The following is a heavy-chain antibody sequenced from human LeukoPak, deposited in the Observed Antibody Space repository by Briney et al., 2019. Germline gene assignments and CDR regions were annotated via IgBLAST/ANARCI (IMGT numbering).Heavy chain of an antibody. CDR2: INPNSGGT. CDR3: ASVVPAAEGYWFDP. Sequence: ASVKVSCKASGYTFTGYYMHWVRQAPGQGLEWMGWINPNSGGTNYAQKFQGWVTMTRDTSISTAYMELSRLRSDDTAVYYCASVVPAAEGYWFDPWGQGTLVTVSS. CDR1: GYTFTGYY. J-gene: IGHJ5*02. D-gene: IGHD2-2*01. V-gene: IGHV1-2*04.